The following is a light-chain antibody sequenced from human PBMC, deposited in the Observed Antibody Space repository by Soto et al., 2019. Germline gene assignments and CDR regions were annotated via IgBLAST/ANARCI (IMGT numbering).Light chain of an antibody. J-gene: IGKJ5*01. CDR1: QSVLSSSNNKNY. CDR3: QQYHSDPIT. CDR2: WAS. V-gene: IGKV4-1*01. Sequence: VMTQSPDSLAVSLGERATINCKSSQSVLSSSNNKNYLAWFQQKPGQPPKLLIYWASARKPGVPDRFIGSGSGTDFTLPITTLQAEDVAVYYCQQYHSDPITFGQGTRLENK.